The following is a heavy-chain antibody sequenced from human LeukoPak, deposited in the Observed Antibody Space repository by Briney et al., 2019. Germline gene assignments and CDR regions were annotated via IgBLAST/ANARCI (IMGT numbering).Heavy chain of an antibody. Sequence: PSETLSLTCTVSGGSISSYYWSWIRQLPGKGLEWIGYIYYSGTTNYNPSLKSRVTISVDTSKNQFSLKLSSVTAADTAVYYCAGGVYIAAAQYAYWGQGTLVTVSS. J-gene: IGHJ4*02. CDR3: AGGVYIAAAQYAY. D-gene: IGHD6-13*01. V-gene: IGHV4-59*01. CDR2: IYYSGTT. CDR1: GGSISSYY.